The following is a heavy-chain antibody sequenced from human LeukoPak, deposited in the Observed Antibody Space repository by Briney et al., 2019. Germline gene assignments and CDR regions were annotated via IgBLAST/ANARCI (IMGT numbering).Heavy chain of an antibody. Sequence: GGSPRLSCAASGFTFSSYAMSWVRQAPGKGLEWVSAISGSGGSTYYADSVKGRFTISRDNSKNTLYLQMNSLRAEDTAVYYCAKDAHPRMSSSSDYWGQGTLVTVSS. CDR3: AKDAHPRMSSSSDY. CDR1: GFTFSSYA. V-gene: IGHV3-23*01. CDR2: ISGSGGST. J-gene: IGHJ4*02. D-gene: IGHD6-6*01.